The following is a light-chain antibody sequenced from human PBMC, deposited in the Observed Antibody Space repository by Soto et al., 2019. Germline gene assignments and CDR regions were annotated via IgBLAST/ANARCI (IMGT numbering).Light chain of an antibody. V-gene: IGKV3-20*01. CDR3: QQYGSSPET. CDR2: GAS. Sequence: EIGLTQSPGTLSLSPGERATRSCRASQSVSSNYLAWYQQKPGQAPRLLIYGASSRATGIPDRFSGSGSGTDFTLTISRLAPEDFAVYYCQQYGSSPETFGQGTKVEIK. J-gene: IGKJ1*01. CDR1: QSVSSNY.